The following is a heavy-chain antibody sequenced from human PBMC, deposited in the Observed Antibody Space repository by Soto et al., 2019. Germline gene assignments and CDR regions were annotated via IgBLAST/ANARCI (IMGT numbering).Heavy chain of an antibody. CDR1: GFTFSSYA. CDR3: AKSQRRNCSGGSCYSGSSIRGYFQH. D-gene: IGHD2-15*01. J-gene: IGHJ1*01. Sequence: GGSLRLSCAASGFTFSSYAMSWVRQAPGKGLEWVSAISGSGGSTYYADSVKGRFTISRDNSKNTLYLQMNSLRAEDTAVYYCAKSQRRNCSGGSCYSGSSIRGYFQHWGQGTLVTVSS. V-gene: IGHV3-23*01. CDR2: ISGSGGST.